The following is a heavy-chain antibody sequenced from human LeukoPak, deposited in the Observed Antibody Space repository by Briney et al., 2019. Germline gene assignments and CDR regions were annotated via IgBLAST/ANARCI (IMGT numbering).Heavy chain of an antibody. J-gene: IGHJ4*02. D-gene: IGHD1-1*01. CDR2: VSDTGRST. CDR3: TKRLEPTTTAVGRSFDY. CDR1: GFTFNKYA. V-gene: IGHV3-23*01. Sequence: PGGSLRLSCAASGFTFNKYAVSWVRQAPGKGLEWVSTVSDTGRSTYYADSVKGRFTISRDNSKDTLSLQMHSLRADDTAVYYCTKRLEPTTTAVGRSFDYWGQGTLVTVTS.